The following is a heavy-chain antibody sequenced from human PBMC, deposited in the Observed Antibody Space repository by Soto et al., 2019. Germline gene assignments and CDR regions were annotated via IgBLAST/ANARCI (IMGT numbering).Heavy chain of an antibody. J-gene: IGHJ4*02. V-gene: IGHV1-18*01. CDR3: ARAPRYGYCSGGSCRYYFDY. CDR2: ISAYNGNT. Sequence: GASVKVSCKASGYTNNSYGISWVRPEHEQGLEWMGWISAYNGNTNYAQKLQGRVTMTTDTSTSTVYMELRSLRSDDTAVYYCARAPRYGYCSGGSCRYYFDYWGQGTLVTVSS. CDR1: GYTNNSYG. D-gene: IGHD2-15*01.